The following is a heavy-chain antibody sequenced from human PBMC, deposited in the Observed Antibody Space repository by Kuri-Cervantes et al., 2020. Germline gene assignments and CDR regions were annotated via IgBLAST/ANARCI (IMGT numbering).Heavy chain of an antibody. CDR1: GGSISSYY. D-gene: IGHD5-18*01. CDR2: IYYSGST. CDR3: ARVGGGYSYGPLDS. V-gene: IGHV4-59*01. J-gene: IGHJ4*02. Sequence: GTLKISCTVSGGSISSYYWSWIRQPPGKGLEWIGYIYYSGSTNYNPSLKSRVTISVDTSKNQFSLKLSSVTAADTAVYYCARVGGGYSYGPLDSWGQGTPVTVSS.